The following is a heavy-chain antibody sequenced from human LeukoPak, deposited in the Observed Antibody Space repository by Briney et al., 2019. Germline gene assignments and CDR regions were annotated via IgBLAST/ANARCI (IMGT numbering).Heavy chain of an antibody. CDR2: LNTDGSST. CDR3: ARGYYDSNDSNRSNWFDP. V-gene: IGHV3-74*01. D-gene: IGHD3-22*01. CDR1: GFTFSDYG. Sequence: GRSLRLSCAASGFTFSDYGMHWVRQAPGKGLVWVSRLNTDGSSTVYADSVKGRFTISRDNAKNTLYLQMNGLRAEDTAVYYCARGYYDSNDSNRSNWFDPWGQGTLVTVSS. J-gene: IGHJ5*02.